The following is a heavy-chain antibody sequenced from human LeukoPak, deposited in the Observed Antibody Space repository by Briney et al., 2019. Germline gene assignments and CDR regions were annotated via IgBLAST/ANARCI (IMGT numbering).Heavy chain of an antibody. J-gene: IGHJ4*02. CDR1: GFTFSSYG. CDR3: ARDTLWFGESLEYYFDY. D-gene: IGHD3-10*01. Sequence: PGRSLRLSCAASGFTFSSYGMHWVRQAPGKGLEWVAVIWYDGSNKYYADSVKGRFTISRDNSKNTLYLQMNSLRAEDTAVYYCARDTLWFGESLEYYFDYWGQGTLVTVSS. V-gene: IGHV3-33*01. CDR2: IWYDGSNK.